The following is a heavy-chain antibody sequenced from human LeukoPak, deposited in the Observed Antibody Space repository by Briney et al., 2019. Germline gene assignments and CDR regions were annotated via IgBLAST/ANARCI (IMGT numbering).Heavy chain of an antibody. CDR1: GYTSTSYG. CDR2: ISAYNGNT. Sequence: ASVNVSCKASGYTSTSYGISWVRQAPGQGLEWMGWISAYNGNTNYAQKLQGRVTMTTDTSTSTAYMELRSLRSDDTAVYYCARVGGYYYDSSGYYFGLYYFDYWGQGTLVTVSS. D-gene: IGHD3-22*01. CDR3: ARVGGYYYDSSGYYFGLYYFDY. V-gene: IGHV1-18*01. J-gene: IGHJ4*02.